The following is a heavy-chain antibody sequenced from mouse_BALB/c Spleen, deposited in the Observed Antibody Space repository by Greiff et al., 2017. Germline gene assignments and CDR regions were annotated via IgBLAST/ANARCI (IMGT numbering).Heavy chain of an antibody. Sequence: EVQLVESGGGLVQPKGSLKLSCAASGFTFNTYAMNWVRQAPGKGLEWVARIRSKSNNYATYYADSVKDRFTISRDDSQSMLYLQMNNLKTEDTAMYYCVRPHYGNWTSTTGYFDVWGAGTTVTVSS. CDR3: VRPHYGNWTSTTGYFDV. D-gene: IGHD2-1*01. CDR2: IRSKSNNYAT. V-gene: IGHV10-1*02. CDR1: GFTFNTYA. J-gene: IGHJ1*01.